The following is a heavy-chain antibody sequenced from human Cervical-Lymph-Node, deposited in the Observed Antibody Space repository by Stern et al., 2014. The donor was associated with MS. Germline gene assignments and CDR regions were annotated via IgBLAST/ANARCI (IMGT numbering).Heavy chain of an antibody. CDR2: IKQDGSEK. J-gene: IGHJ4*02. V-gene: IGHV3-7*01. D-gene: IGHD6-13*01. CDR3: ARVGSSSWSFDY. Sequence: VQLVESGGGLVQPGGSLRLSCAASGFTFSSYWMSWVRQAPGKGLEWVANIKQDGSEKYYVDSVKGRFTITKDNAKNSLYLQMNSLRAEDTAVYYCARVGSSSWSFDYWGQGTLVTVSS. CDR1: GFTFSSYW.